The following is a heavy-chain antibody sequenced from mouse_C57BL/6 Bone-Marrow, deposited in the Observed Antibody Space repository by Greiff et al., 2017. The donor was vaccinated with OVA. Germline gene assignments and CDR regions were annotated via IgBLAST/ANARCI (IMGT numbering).Heavy chain of an antibody. CDR1: GFTFSDAW. D-gene: IGHD1-1*01. J-gene: IGHJ1*03. CDR3: TRQDYGSGYGWYFDV. V-gene: IGHV6-6*01. Sequence: EVKLVESGGGLVQPGGSMKLSCAASGFTFSDAWMDWVRQSPEKGLEWVAEIRNKANNHATYYAESVKGRFTISRADSKSSVYLQMNSLRAEDTGIYYVTRQDYGSGYGWYFDVWGTGTTVTVSS. CDR2: IRNKANNHAT.